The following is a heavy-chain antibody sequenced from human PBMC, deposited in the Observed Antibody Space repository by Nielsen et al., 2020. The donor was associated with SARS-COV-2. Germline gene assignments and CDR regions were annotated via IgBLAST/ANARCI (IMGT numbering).Heavy chain of an antibody. D-gene: IGHD2-2*01. Sequence: SETLSLTCAVYGGSFSGYYWSWIRQPPGKGLEWIGEINHSGSTNYNPSLKSRVTISVDTSKNQFSLKLRFVTAADSAVYYCARAPDIVLGPTAIPIWGQGTMVPVSS. V-gene: IGHV4-34*01. J-gene: IGHJ3*02. CDR2: INHSGST. CDR1: GGSFSGYY. CDR3: ARAPDIVLGPTAIPI.